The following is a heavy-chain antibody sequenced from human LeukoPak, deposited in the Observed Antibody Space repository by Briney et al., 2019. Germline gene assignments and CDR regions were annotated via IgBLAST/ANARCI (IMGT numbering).Heavy chain of an antibody. D-gene: IGHD6-13*01. J-gene: IGHJ4*02. CDR3: ARGRGYSSSWYFY. CDR1: GGSFSGYY. Sequence: PSETLSLTCAVYGGSFSGYYWSWIRQPPGKGLEWIGEINHSGSTNYNPSLTSRVTISVDTSKNQFSLKLSSVTAADTAVYYCARGRGYSSSWYFYGGQGTLVTVS. CDR2: INHSGST. V-gene: IGHV4-34*01.